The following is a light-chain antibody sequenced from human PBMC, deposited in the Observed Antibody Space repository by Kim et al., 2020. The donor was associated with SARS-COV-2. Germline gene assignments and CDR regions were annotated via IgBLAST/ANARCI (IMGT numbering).Light chain of an antibody. CDR2: GAS. V-gene: IGKV3-15*01. CDR3: QQYHDWPYT. Sequence: SVSPGERATLSCSASQSVNTNLAWYQQKPGKAPRLRIYGASTRATGIPARFGGSGSGSEFSLTISSLESEDFAVYYCQQYHDWPYTFGQGTKLEIK. J-gene: IGKJ2*01. CDR1: QSVNTN.